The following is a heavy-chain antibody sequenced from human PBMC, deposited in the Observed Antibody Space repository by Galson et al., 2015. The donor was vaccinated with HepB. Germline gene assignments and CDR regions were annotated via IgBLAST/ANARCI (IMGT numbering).Heavy chain of an antibody. Sequence: SVKVSCKASGYTFTSYYMHWVRQAPGQGLEWMGVINPSGGSTSYAQKFQGRVTMTRDTSTSTVYMELSSLRSEDTAVYYCARGFCSGGNCHSLDYWGQGTLVTVSS. V-gene: IGHV1-46*01. J-gene: IGHJ4*02. D-gene: IGHD2-15*01. CDR2: INPSGGST. CDR1: GYTFTSYY. CDR3: ARGFCSGGNCHSLDY.